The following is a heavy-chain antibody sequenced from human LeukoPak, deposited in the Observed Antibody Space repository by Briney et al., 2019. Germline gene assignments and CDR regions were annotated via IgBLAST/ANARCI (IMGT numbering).Heavy chain of an antibody. V-gene: IGHV1-69*05. D-gene: IGHD3-22*01. Sequence: SVKVSCKASGGTFSSYAISWVRQAPGQGLEWMGGIIPIFGTANYAQKFQGRVTITTDESTSTAYMELSSLRSEDTAVYYCARTAISGDSSGCGPVGILDWFDPWGQGTLVTVSS. CDR2: IIPIFGTA. CDR3: ARTAISGDSSGCGPVGILDWFDP. CDR1: GGTFSSYA. J-gene: IGHJ5*02.